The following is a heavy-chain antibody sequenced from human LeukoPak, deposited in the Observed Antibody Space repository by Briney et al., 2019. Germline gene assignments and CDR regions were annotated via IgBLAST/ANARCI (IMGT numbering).Heavy chain of an antibody. CDR3: ARGLDSSGYYLDY. CDR1: VGTFSSYA. V-gene: IGHV1-69*05. J-gene: IGHJ4*02. CDR2: IIPIFGTA. Sequence: SVKVSCKASVGTFSSYAMRWVRQAPGQGLGWMGGIIPIFGTANYAQKFQGRVTITTDESTSTAYMELSSLRSEDTAVYYCARGLDSSGYYLDYWGQGTLVTVSS. D-gene: IGHD3-22*01.